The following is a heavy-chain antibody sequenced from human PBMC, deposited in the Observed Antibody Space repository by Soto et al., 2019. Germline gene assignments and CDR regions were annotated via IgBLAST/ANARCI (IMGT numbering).Heavy chain of an antibody. CDR1: GYTFTGYY. D-gene: IGHD2-15*01. Sequence: ASVKVSCKASGYTFTGYYMHWVRQAPGQGLEWMGWINPNSGGTNYAQKFQGWVTMTRDTSISTAYMELSSLRSEDTAVYYCASDANIVVVVAATHENYYYYMDVWGKGTTVTVSS. V-gene: IGHV1-2*04. CDR2: INPNSGGT. CDR3: ASDANIVVVVAATHENYYYYMDV. J-gene: IGHJ6*03.